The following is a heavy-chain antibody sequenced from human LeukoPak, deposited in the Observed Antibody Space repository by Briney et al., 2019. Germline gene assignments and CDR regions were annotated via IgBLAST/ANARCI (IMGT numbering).Heavy chain of an antibody. J-gene: IGHJ5*02. CDR3: ARDPSNTSGWKTWFDP. CDR2: ISAYNDDT. V-gene: IGHV1-18*01. D-gene: IGHD6-19*01. Sequence: ASVKVSCKASGYTFTSHGISWVRQAPGQGLEWMGWISAYNDDTKYAQNLQGRVTLTTYTSTTTAYLELRSLTSDDTAVYYCARDPSNTSGWKTWFDPWGQGTLVTVSS. CDR1: GYTFTSHG.